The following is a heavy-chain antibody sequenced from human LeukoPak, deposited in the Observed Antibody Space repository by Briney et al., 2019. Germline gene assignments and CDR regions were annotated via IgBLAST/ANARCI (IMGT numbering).Heavy chain of an antibody. CDR2: ISSSSSYI. J-gene: IGHJ4*02. D-gene: IGHD3-9*01. Sequence: GGSLRLSCAASGFTFSSYSMNWVRQAPGKGLEWVSSISSSSSYIYYADSVKGRFTISRDNAKNSLYLQMNSLRAEDTAVYYCARGGDILTGYYISTPPQDYWGQGTLVTVSS. V-gene: IGHV3-21*01. CDR3: ARGGDILTGYYISTPPQDY. CDR1: GFTFSSYS.